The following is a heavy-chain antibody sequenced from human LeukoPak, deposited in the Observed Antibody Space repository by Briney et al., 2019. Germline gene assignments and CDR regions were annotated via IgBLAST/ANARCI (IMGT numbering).Heavy chain of an antibody. V-gene: IGHV1-2*06. CDR3: ARDLASTPYWELDY. Sequence: ASVKVSCKASGYTFTAYYIRWVRQAPGQGLEWMGRIDPNSGDTNYAQEFQGRVTMTRDTSITTAQMELSRLKSDDTALYYCARDLASTPYWELDYWGQGTLLTVSS. J-gene: IGHJ4*02. CDR1: GYTFTAYY. D-gene: IGHD1-26*01. CDR2: IDPNSGDT.